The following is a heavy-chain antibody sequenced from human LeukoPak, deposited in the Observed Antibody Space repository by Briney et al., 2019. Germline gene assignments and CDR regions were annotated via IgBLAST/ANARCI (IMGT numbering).Heavy chain of an antibody. CDR3: AGSQWLGTDWFDP. V-gene: IGHV3-66*01. CDR1: GFTVSSNY. J-gene: IGHJ5*02. Sequence: GGSLRLSCAPSGFTVSSNYMSCVRQAPGNGLEWVSVIYSGGSTYYADSVKGGFTISRDNSKNTLYLQMNSLRAEDTAVYCCAGSQWLGTDWFDPWGQGTLVTVSS. D-gene: IGHD6-19*01. CDR2: IYSGGST.